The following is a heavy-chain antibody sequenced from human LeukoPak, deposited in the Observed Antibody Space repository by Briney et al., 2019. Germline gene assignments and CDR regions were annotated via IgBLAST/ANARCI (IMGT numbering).Heavy chain of an antibody. D-gene: IGHD2-21*02. V-gene: IGHV3-33*01. CDR3: ARDYSTVTANLYYFDY. CDR1: GFTFSSYG. CDR2: IWYDGSNK. Sequence: GGSLRLSCAASGFTFSSYGMHWVRQAPGKGLEWVAVIWYDGSNKYYADSVKGRFTISRDNSKNTLYLQMNSLRAEDTAVYYCARDYSTVTANLYYFDYWGQGTLVTVSS. J-gene: IGHJ4*02.